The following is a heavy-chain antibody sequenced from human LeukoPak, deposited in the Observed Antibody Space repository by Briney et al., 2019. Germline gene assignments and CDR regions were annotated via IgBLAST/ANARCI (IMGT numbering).Heavy chain of an antibody. CDR3: AATYYDFWSAYYGDFQH. Sequence: SSETLSLTCTVSGGSISTSTYYWGWIRQPPGKGLEWIGSIYYSGSPYYNPSLKSRVTISVDASNNQFSLKLSSVTAADTAVYYCAATYYDFWSAYYGDFQHWGQGTLVTVSS. V-gene: IGHV4-39*07. J-gene: IGHJ1*01. CDR1: GGSISTSTYY. CDR2: IYYSGSP. D-gene: IGHD3-3*01.